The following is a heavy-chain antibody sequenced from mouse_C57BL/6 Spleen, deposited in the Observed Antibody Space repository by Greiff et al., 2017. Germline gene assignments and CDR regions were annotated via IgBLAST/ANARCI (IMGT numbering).Heavy chain of an antibody. J-gene: IGHJ1*03. CDR2: IYPGGGYT. CDR1: GYTFTNYW. D-gene: IGHD1-1*01. V-gene: IGHV1-63*01. CDR3: ARSYYGSSYGWYFDV. Sequence: QVHVKQSGAELVRPGTSVKMSCKASGYTFTNYWIGWAKQRPGHGLEWIGDIYPGGGYTNYNEKFKGKATLTADKSSSTAYMQFSSLTSEDSAIYYCARSYYGSSYGWYFDVWGTGTTVTGSS.